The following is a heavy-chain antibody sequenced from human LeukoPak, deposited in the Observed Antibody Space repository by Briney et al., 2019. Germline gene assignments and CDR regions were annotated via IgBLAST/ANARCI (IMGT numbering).Heavy chain of an antibody. V-gene: IGHV1-18*01. CDR1: GYTFTTYG. D-gene: IGHD1-14*01. J-gene: IGHJ6*02. CDR2: ISGYNGNT. CDR3: ARDRETGYYYGVDV. Sequence: ASVKVSCKASGYTFTTYGINWVRQAPGQGLEWMGWISGYNGNTNSALKVQGRITMTTDTSTSTAYMELRSLRSDDTAVYYCARDRETGYYYGVDVWGQGTTVTVSS.